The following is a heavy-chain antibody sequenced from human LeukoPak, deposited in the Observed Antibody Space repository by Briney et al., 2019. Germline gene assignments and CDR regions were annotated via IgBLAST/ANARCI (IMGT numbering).Heavy chain of an antibody. CDR2: ISAYNGNT. J-gene: IGHJ5*02. V-gene: IGHV1-18*04. D-gene: IGHD3-22*01. CDR1: GYTFTGYY. Sequence: ASVKVSCKASGYTFTGYYMHWVRQAPGQGLEWMGWISAYNGNTNYAQKLQGRVTMTTDTSTSTAYMELRSLRSDDTAVYYCARSTYYYDSSGYCTFDPWGQGTLVTVSS. CDR3: ARSTYYYDSSGYCTFDP.